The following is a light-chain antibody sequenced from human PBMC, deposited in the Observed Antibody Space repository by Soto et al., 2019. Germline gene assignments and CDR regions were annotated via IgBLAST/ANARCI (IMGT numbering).Light chain of an antibody. V-gene: IGKV1-5*03. CDR1: QRIHPW. CDR3: QQYDGDSPWT. Sequence: DVQMTQSPSTLSASIGDRVTITCRASQRIHPWLAWFQQKPGKAPKVLIYKTSTLPSGVPSRFSASGSGTEFTLTISSLQPDDFAADYCQQYDGDSPWTCGKGTKV. J-gene: IGKJ1*01. CDR2: KTS.